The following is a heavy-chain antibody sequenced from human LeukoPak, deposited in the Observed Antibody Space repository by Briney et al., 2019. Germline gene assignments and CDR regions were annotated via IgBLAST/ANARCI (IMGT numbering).Heavy chain of an antibody. D-gene: IGHD6-19*01. J-gene: IGHJ3*02. CDR3: ARQGWLGDAFDI. CDR2: IYPGYYDT. CDR1: GYDFSTYY. V-gene: IGHV5-51*01. Sequence: GESLKISCKGSGYDFSTYYIGWVRQLPGKGLEWMGVIYPGYYDTTYSPSFQGQVTISADKSISTAYLQWSSLKASDTAMYYCARQGWLGDAFDIWGQGTMVTVSS.